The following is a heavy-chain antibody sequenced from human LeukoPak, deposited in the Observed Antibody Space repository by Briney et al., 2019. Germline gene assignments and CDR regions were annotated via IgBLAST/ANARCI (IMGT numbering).Heavy chain of an antibody. D-gene: IGHD4-17*01. Sequence: GGSLRLSCAASGFTFSSYWMSWVRQAPGKGLEWVANIKPDGSDKYYVDSVKGRFTISRDNAKNSLYLQMNSLRAEDTAVYYCARDWAVTPRYFDLWGRGTLVSVSS. CDR1: GFTFSSYW. J-gene: IGHJ2*01. CDR2: IKPDGSDK. CDR3: ARDWAVTPRYFDL. V-gene: IGHV3-7*01.